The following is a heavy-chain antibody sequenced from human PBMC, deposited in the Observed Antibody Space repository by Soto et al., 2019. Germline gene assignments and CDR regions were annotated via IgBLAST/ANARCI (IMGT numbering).Heavy chain of an antibody. D-gene: IGHD6-13*01. Sequence: PGGSMRLSCAASGFTFSSYSMNWVRQAPGKGLEWVSSISSSSSSYIYYADSVKGRFTISRDNAKNSLYLQMNSLSAEDTAVYYCARDTPRGSSWYGGVYWGQGTLVTVSS. CDR1: GFTFSSYS. CDR3: ARDTPRGSSWYGGVY. CDR2: ISSSSSSYI. J-gene: IGHJ4*02. V-gene: IGHV3-21*01.